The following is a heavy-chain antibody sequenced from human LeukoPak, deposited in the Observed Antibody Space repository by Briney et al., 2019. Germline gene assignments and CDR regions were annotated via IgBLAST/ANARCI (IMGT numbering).Heavy chain of an antibody. CDR1: GGTFSSYA. CDR2: IIPIFGTA. Sequence: SVKVSCKASGGTFSSYAISWVRQAPGQGLEWMGGIIPIFGTANYAQKFQGRVTTTADESTSTAYMGLGSWRSEDTGVYYCARRDSYVYFDYWGQGTLVTVSS. D-gene: IGHD3-16*01. J-gene: IGHJ4*02. V-gene: IGHV1-69*13. CDR3: ARRDSYVYFDY.